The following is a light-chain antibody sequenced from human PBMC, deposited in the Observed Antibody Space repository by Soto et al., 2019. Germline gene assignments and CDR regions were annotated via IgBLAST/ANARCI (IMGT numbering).Light chain of an antibody. CDR1: SSDVGAYKY. CDR3: SSYAGSNNWV. V-gene: IGLV2-8*01. Sequence: QSALTQPPSASGSPGQSVTISCTGTSSDVGAYKYVSWYQQHPGKAPKLMIYEVSKRPSGVPDRFSGSKSGNTASLTVSGLQAEDEADYYCSSYAGSNNWVFGGGTKPPS. CDR2: EVS. J-gene: IGLJ3*02.